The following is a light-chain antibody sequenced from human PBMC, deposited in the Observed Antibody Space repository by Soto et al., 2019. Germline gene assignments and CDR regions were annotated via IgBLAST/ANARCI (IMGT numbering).Light chain of an antibody. CDR1: NIGRKS. CDR2: DDT. CDR3: QVWDSSSDHYV. J-gene: IGLJ1*01. V-gene: IGLV3-21*02. Sequence: SYELTQPPSVSVAPGQTARITCGGNNIGRKSVHWYQQKPGQAPVLVVYDDTDQPSGIPERFSGSNSGNTAALTISRVEAGDEADYYCQVWDSSSDHYVFGTGTKVTVL.